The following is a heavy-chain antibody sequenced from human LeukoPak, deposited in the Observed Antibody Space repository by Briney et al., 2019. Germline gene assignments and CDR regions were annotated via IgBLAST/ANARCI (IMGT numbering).Heavy chain of an antibody. Sequence: PSQTLSLTCTVSGGSISSGDYYWGWIRQPRGRGLEWIVYIYYSGSTYYNPSLKSRVTISVDTSKNQFSLKLSSVTAADTAVYYCARKVPYYDFWSGYYFDYWGQGTLVTVSS. D-gene: IGHD3-3*01. CDR2: IYYSGST. CDR1: GGSISSGDYY. CDR3: ARKVPYYDFWSGYYFDY. J-gene: IGHJ4*02. V-gene: IGHV4-30-4*01.